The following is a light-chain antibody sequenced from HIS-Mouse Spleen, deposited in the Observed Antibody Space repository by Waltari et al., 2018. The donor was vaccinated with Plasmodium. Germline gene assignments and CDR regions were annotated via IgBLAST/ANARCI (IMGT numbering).Light chain of an antibody. V-gene: IGKV3-15*01. Sequence: EIVMTQSPATRSVSPVERATLPCRASQSVSSNLAWYQPKPGPAPRLLIYGASTTATGIPARFSGSGSGTEFTLTISSLQSEDFAVYYCQQYNNWPFTFGPGTKVDIK. CDR3: QQYNNWPFT. CDR2: GAS. CDR1: QSVSSN. J-gene: IGKJ3*01.